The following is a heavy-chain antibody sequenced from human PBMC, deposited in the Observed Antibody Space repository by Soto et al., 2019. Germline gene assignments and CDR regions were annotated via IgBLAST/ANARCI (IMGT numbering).Heavy chain of an antibody. Sequence: QVQLVESGGGVVYPGRSLRLSCTASGFSFSSYGVHWVRQAPGKGLEWVAVISYHGVNKYYADSVNGRFTISRDNSKNMVFLQMNSLRVEDKAVYYCGKYSDYGDHRDWFDPWCQGTLVTVSS. CDR3: GKYSDYGDHRDWFDP. D-gene: IGHD4-17*01. V-gene: IGHV3-30*18. J-gene: IGHJ5*02. CDR2: ISYHGVNK. CDR1: GFSFSSYG.